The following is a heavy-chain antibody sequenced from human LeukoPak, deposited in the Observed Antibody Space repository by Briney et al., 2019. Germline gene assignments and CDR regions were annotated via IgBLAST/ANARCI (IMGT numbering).Heavy chain of an antibody. D-gene: IGHD5-24*01. CDR2: ISYDGSNK. V-gene: IGHV3-30-3*01. Sequence: GGSLRLSCVASGFTFNSHAMHWVRQAPGKGLEWVASISYDGSNKYYADSVKGRFIISRDDSKNALYLQMNSLRAEDTAVYFCAKVGDGYYFDYWGQGTVVTVSS. CDR3: AKVGDGYYFDY. CDR1: GFTFNSHA. J-gene: IGHJ4*02.